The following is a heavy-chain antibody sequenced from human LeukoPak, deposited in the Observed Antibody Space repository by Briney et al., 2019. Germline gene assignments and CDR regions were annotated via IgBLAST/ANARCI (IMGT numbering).Heavy chain of an antibody. Sequence: GGSLRLSCAASGFTFSSYSMNWVRQAPGKGLEWVSSISSSSSYIYYADSVKGRFTISRDNAKNSLYLQMNSLRPEDTAVYYCVRGAGPLFDPWGQGTLVTDSS. J-gene: IGHJ5*02. CDR2: ISSSSSYI. CDR1: GFTFSSYS. CDR3: VRGAGPLFDP. V-gene: IGHV3-21*04.